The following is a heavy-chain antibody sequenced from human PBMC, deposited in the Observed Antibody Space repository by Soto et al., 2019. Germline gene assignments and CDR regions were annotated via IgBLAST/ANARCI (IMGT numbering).Heavy chain of an antibody. D-gene: IGHD2-15*01. J-gene: IGHJ4*02. CDR3: ARPPGSGTLFAN. V-gene: IGHV5-51*01. CDR2: IYPGYSDI. Sequence: LGASLKISCQGSGYSFADSWIGWVRQVPGRGLEWVGIIYPGYSDIRYRPSFQGRVTISADKSVNTAYLQWSSLRASDTAIYYCARPPGSGTLFANWGQGTPVTVSS. CDR1: GYSFADSW.